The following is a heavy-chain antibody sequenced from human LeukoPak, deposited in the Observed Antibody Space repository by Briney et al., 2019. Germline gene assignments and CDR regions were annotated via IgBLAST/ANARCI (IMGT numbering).Heavy chain of an antibody. Sequence: SVTVSCKASGGTFSSYAISWVRQAPGQGLEWMGGIIPIFGTANYAQKFQGRVTITADKSTSTAYMELSSLRSEDTAVYYCARSGYSSSWYSGNWFDHWGQGTLVTVSS. D-gene: IGHD6-13*01. V-gene: IGHV1-69*06. CDR2: IIPIFGTA. J-gene: IGHJ5*02. CDR3: ARSGYSSSWYSGNWFDH. CDR1: GGTFSSYA.